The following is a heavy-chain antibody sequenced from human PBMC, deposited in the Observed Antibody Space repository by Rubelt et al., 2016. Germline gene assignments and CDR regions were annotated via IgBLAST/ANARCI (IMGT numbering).Heavy chain of an antibody. CDR3: ARRDGYNWDDAFDI. CDR2: ISAYTGNT. Sequence: QVQLVQSGAEVKKPGASVKVSCKASGYNFNSCCSSWVRQGHGHGLEWMGWISAYTGNTNYARKLQGRVTRTTDTSTSTAYMGLRSLRSDDTAVYYCARRDGYNWDDAFDIWGQGTMVTVSS. D-gene: IGHD5-24*01. V-gene: IGHV1-18*01. J-gene: IGHJ3*02. CDR1: GYNFNSCC.